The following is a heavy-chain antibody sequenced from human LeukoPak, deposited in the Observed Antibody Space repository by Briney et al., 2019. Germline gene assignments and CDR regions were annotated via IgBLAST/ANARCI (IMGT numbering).Heavy chain of an antibody. J-gene: IGHJ6*02. Sequence: SETLSLTCTVSGGSISSYYWSWIRQPPGKGLEWIGYIYYSGGTNYNPSLKSRVTISVDTSKNQFSLKLSSVTAADTAVYYCARAALGYCSSTSCYHYGMDVWGQGTTVTVSS. CDR1: GGSISSYY. D-gene: IGHD2-2*01. V-gene: IGHV4-59*01. CDR2: IYYSGGT. CDR3: ARAALGYCSSTSCYHYGMDV.